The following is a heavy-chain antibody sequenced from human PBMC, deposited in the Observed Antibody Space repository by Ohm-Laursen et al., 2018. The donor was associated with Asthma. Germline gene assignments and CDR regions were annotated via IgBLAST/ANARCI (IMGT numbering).Heavy chain of an antibody. CDR2: IYSGGST. J-gene: IGHJ4*02. D-gene: IGHD2-15*01. CDR3: AKDSSEVVAADEY. V-gene: IGHV3-53*01. CDR1: GFTVSTNY. Sequence: SLRLSCAASGFTVSTNYMNWVRQAPGKGLEWVSVIYSGGSTYYADSVKGRFTISRDNSKNTLYLQMNSLRAEDTAVYYCAKDSSEVVAADEYWGQGTLVTVSS.